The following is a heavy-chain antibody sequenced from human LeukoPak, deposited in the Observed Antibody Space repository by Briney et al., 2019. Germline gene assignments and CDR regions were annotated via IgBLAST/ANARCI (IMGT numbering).Heavy chain of an antibody. CDR3: ARQALPNTIFGVGYWFDP. CDR2: IYYSGST. Sequence: PSETLSLTCTVSGGSISSSSYSWGWIRQPPGKGLEWIGSIYYSGSTYYNPSLKSRVTISVDTSKNQFSLKLSSVTAADTAVYYCARQALPNTIFGVGYWFDPWGQGTLVTVSS. J-gene: IGHJ5*02. CDR1: GGSISSSSYS. V-gene: IGHV4-39*01. D-gene: IGHD3-3*01.